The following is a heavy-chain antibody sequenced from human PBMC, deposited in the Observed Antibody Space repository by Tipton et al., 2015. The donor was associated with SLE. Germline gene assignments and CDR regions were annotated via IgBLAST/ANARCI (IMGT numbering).Heavy chain of an antibody. CDR1: GFTFSDYY. V-gene: IGHV3-11*04. D-gene: IGHD3-3*01. J-gene: IGHJ6*02. CDR2: ISSSSSTI. CDR3: ARVRYDFWSGSPYYYYGMDV. Sequence: SLRLSCAASGFTFSDYYMSWVRQAPGKGLEWVSYISSSSSTIYYADSVKGRFTISRDNSKNTLYLQMNSLRAEDTAVYYCARVRYDFWSGSPYYYYGMDVWGQGTTVTVSS.